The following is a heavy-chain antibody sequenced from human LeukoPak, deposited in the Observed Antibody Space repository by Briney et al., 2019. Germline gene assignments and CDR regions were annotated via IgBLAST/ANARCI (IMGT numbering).Heavy chain of an antibody. CDR1: EFIVNRSW. V-gene: IGHV3-7*01. J-gene: IGHJ4*02. CDR2: MDTSGRQK. D-gene: IGHD1-1*01. Sequence: GGSLRLSCAAYEFIVNRSWMKWVRQARGKGREWVANMDTSGRQKIYVDCVKGRFTISKHNPWPSLYLDMSGLRAEDTAIYYCAIWTSGNYWGQGTLVTVSS. CDR3: AIWTSGNY.